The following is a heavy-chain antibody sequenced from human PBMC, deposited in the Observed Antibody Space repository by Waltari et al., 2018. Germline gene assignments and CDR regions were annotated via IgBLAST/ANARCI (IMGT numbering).Heavy chain of an antibody. Sequence: QVQLVESGGGLVKPGASLRLYCAASGFPFSDFYMSWIRQTPGKGLEWISYISSSGDDVYYADSVKGRFTFSRDNAKNSLYLQMTSLRPEDTAVYYCARGAPFDPWGQGTLVIVSS. CDR3: ARGAPFDP. CDR2: ISSSGDDV. CDR1: GFPFSDFY. J-gene: IGHJ5*02. V-gene: IGHV3-11*01.